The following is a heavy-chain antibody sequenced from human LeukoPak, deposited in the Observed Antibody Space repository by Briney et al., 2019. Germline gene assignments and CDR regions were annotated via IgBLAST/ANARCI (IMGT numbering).Heavy chain of an antibody. CDR3: ARVPRGDILTGYFDDAFDI. V-gene: IGHV1-2*02. CDR1: GSTFTGYY. Sequence: ASVKVSCKASGSTFTGYYMHWVRQAPGQGLEWMGWINPNSGGTNCAQKFQGRVTMTRDTSISTAYMELSRLRSDDTAVYYCARVPRGDILTGYFDDAFDIWGQGTMVTVSS. D-gene: IGHD3-9*01. J-gene: IGHJ3*02. CDR2: INPNSGGT.